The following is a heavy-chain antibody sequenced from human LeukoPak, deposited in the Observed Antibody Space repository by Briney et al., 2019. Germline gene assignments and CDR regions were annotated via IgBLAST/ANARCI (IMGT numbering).Heavy chain of an antibody. CDR3: ARDRYDFWSGSPSPA. J-gene: IGHJ5*02. CDR2: ISSSGSTI. D-gene: IGHD3-3*01. CDR1: GFSFSSFS. Sequence: GGSLRLSCVTSGFSFSSFSMNWVRQAPGKGLEWVSYISSSGSTIYYADSVKGRFTISRDNAKNSLYLQMNSLRAEDTAVYYCARDRYDFWSGSPSPAWGQGTLVTVSS. V-gene: IGHV3-48*03.